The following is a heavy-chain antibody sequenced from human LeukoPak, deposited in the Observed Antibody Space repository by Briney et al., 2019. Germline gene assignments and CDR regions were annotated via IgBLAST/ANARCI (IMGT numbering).Heavy chain of an antibody. CDR1: GFTFSDYY. Sequence: GGSLRLSCAASGFTFSDYYMSWIRQAPGKGLEWVSYISSSSSYTNYADSVKGRFTISRGNAKNSLYLQMNSLRAEDTAVYYCARADCGGDCYEASGYFDYWGQGTLVTVSS. J-gene: IGHJ4*02. D-gene: IGHD2-21*02. CDR2: ISSSSSYT. CDR3: ARADCGGDCYEASGYFDY. V-gene: IGHV3-11*06.